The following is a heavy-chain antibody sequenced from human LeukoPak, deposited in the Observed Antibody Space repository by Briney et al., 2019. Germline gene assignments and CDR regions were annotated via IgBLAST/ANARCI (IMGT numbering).Heavy chain of an antibody. J-gene: IGHJ6*03. CDR1: GGSISSYY. V-gene: IGHV4-4*07. D-gene: IGHD6-19*01. Sequence: SETLSLTCTVSGGSISSYYWSWIRQPAGKGREWIGRIYTSGSTNYNPSLKSRVTISVDKSKNQLSLKLSSVTAADTAVYYCARDVSPYSSGWDYYYYMDVWGKGTTVTVSS. CDR3: ARDVSPYSSGWDYYYYMDV. CDR2: IYTSGST.